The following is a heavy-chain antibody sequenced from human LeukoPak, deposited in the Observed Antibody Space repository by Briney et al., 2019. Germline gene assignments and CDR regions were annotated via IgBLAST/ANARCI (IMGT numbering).Heavy chain of an antibody. J-gene: IGHJ4*02. Sequence: PGGSLRLSCAASGFTLSSYAMSRVRQGPGKGLEWVSAISGSGGSTYYADSVKGRFTISRDNSKNTLYLQMNSLRAEDTAVYYCAKESRSRGYYDSSAYFDYWGQGTLVTVSS. V-gene: IGHV3-23*01. CDR2: ISGSGGST. CDR1: GFTLSSYA. CDR3: AKESRSRGYYDSSAYFDY. D-gene: IGHD3-22*01.